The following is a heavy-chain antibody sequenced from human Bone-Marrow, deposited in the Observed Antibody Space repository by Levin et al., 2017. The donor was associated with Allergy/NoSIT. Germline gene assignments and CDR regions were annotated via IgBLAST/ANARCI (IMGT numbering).Heavy chain of an antibody. J-gene: IGHJ4*02. V-gene: IGHV3-23*01. CDR3: AKWNDFWRAPLFDY. D-gene: IGHD3-3*01. Sequence: GESLKISCAASGFTFSSYAMSWVRQAPGKGLEWVSAISGSGGSTYYADSVKGRFTISRDNSKNTLYLQMNSLRAEDTAVYYCAKWNDFWRAPLFDYWGQGTLVTVSS. CDR2: ISGSGGST. CDR1: GFTFSSYA.